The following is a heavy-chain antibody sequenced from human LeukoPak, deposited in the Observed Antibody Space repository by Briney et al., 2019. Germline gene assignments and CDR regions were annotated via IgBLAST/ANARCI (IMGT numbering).Heavy chain of an antibody. CDR1: GGTFSSYA. J-gene: IGHJ4*02. V-gene: IGHV1-69*13. D-gene: IGHD5-12*01. Sequence: ASVKVSCKASGGTFSSYAISWVRQAPGQGLEWMGGIIPIFGTANYAQKFQGRVTITADESTSTAYMELSSLRSEDTAVYYCARGFSGYDYSTFDYWGQETLVTVSS. CDR3: ARGFSGYDYSTFDY. CDR2: IIPIFGTA.